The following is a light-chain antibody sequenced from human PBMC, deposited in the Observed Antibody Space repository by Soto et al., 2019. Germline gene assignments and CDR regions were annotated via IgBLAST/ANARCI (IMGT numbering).Light chain of an antibody. CDR1: QSVSIW. V-gene: IGKV1-5*03. J-gene: IGKJ1*01. Sequence: DIQMTQSPSTLSASVGDRVTITCRASQSVSIWLAWYQQKPGKAPEVLIYKASTLESGVPSRFSGSGSGTEFTLTISSLQPEDSATYYCQQYNAYWTLGQGTKVEI. CDR3: QQYNAYWT. CDR2: KAS.